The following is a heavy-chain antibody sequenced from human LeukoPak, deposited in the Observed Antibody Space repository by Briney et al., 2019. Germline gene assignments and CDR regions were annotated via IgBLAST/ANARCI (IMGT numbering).Heavy chain of an antibody. V-gene: IGHV1-46*01. CDR2: INPSGGST. CDR3: ARDRAGSPNYYYYCMDV. CDR1: GYTFTSYY. Sequence: ASVKVSCKASGYTFTSYYMHWVRQAPGQGLEWMGIINPSGGSTSYAQKFQGRVTMTRDTSTSTVYMELSSLRSEDTAVYYCARDRAGSPNYYYYCMDVWGQGTTVTVSS. J-gene: IGHJ6*02. D-gene: IGHD2-15*01.